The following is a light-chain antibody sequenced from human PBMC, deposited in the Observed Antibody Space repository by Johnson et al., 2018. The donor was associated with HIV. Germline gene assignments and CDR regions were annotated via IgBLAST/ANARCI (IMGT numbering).Light chain of an antibody. V-gene: IGLV1-51*01. CDR1: SSNIGNNY. CDR2: ENN. J-gene: IGLJ1*01. CDR3: GTWDSSLSAGV. Sequence: HSVLTQPPSVSAAPGQKITVSCSGSSSNIGNNYVSWYQQLPGTAPKLLIYENNKRPSGIPDRFSGSKSGTSATLGITGLQTGDEADYYCGTWDSSLSAGVFGTVTKLTVL.